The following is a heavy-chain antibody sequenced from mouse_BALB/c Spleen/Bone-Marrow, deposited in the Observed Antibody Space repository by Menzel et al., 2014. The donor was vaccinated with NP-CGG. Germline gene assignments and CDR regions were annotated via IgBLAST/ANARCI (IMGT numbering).Heavy chain of an antibody. D-gene: IGHD4-1*01. J-gene: IGHJ2*01. CDR2: INPSTGYT. V-gene: IGHV1-7*01. CDR1: GYTFXSYW. CDR3: ASNWDVD. Sequence: QVQLKQSGAELAKPGASVKMSCKASGYTFXSYWMHWVKQRPGQGLEWIGYINPSTGYTEYNQKFKDKATLTADKSSSTAYMQLSSLTSEDSAVHYCASNWDVDWGQGTTLTVSS.